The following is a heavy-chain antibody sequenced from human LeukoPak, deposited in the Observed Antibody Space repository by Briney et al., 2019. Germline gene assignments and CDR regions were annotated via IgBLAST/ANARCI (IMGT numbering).Heavy chain of an antibody. D-gene: IGHD3-22*01. CDR1: DGSFSGYY. J-gene: IGHJ6*03. CDR2: INHSGST. V-gene: IGHV4-34*01. CDR3: ARGFSSGYYYYYYMDV. Sequence: PSETLSLTCAVYDGSFSGYYWSWIRQPPGKGLEWIGEINHSGSTNYNPSLRSRVTISVDTSKNQFSLKLSSVTAADTAVYYCARGFSSGYYYYYYMDVWGKGTTVTVSS.